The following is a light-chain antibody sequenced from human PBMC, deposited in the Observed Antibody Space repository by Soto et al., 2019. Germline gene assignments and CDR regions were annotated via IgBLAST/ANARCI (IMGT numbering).Light chain of an antibody. CDR1: QSISTW. CDR3: QQYNSYSWT. V-gene: IGKV1-5*01. CDR2: DAS. J-gene: IGKJ1*01. Sequence: EIQMTQTPSTLAASVGDVDPITCRANQSISTWLAWYQQKPGKAPNLLIYDASSLESGVPSRFSGSGSGTEFTLTISSLQPDDFATYYCQQYNSYSWTFGQGTKVDIK.